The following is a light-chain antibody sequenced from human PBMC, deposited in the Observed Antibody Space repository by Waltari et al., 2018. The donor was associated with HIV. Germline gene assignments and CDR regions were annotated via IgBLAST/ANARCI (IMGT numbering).Light chain of an antibody. CDR3: LQDGSYPLT. CDR2: AAT. V-gene: IGKV1-6*01. CDR1: QGIGND. Sequence: AIQMTQSPSSLSAYVGDRVTITCRASQGIGNDLGWYQQKPGKAPKVLIYAATSLQGGVPSRFSGSRSGTDFTLTISSLQPEDCATYYCLQDGSYPLTFGPGTKVDV. J-gene: IGKJ3*01.